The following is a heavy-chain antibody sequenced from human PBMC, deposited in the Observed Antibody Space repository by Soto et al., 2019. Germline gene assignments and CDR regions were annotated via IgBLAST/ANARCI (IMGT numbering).Heavy chain of an antibody. D-gene: IGHD5-18*01. CDR2: INPNSGGT. CDR3: ARTGYSYGPYGMDV. J-gene: IGHJ6*02. CDR1: GYTFTGYY. Sequence: ASVKVSCKASGYTFTGYYMHWVRQAPGQGLEWMGWINPNSGGTNYAQKFQGRVTMTRDTSISTAYMELSRLRSEDTAVYYCARTGYSYGPYGMDVWGQGTTVTVSS. V-gene: IGHV1-2*02.